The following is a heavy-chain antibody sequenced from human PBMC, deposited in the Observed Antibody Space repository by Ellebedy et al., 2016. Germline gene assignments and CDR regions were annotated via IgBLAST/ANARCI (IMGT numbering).Heavy chain of an antibody. CDR2: ISTGTGNT. D-gene: IGHD3-16*01. Sequence: ASVKVSCKASGYTFTSNIIHWVRQAPGQRLEWMGWISTGTGNTKYSQKFQGRVTFTRDTSASTAYMELSSLRSEETAVYYCARDKDVTDYHRFGLDYWGQGTLVIVSS. J-gene: IGHJ4*02. CDR1: GYTFTSNI. V-gene: IGHV1-3*04. CDR3: ARDKDVTDYHRFGLDY.